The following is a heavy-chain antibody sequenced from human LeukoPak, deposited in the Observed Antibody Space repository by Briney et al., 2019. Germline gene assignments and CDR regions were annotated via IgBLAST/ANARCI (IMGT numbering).Heavy chain of an antibody. CDR3: ARANFLYCSSTTCLFDY. D-gene: IGHD2-2*01. CDR1: GYTFTDYY. CDR2: INPNDGDT. V-gene: IGHV1-2*01. Sequence: GASVTVSCKASGYTFTDYYMHWVRQAPGQGFEWMGWINPNDGDTNYAQKFQGRLTSTRDMSISTAHMEVSMLRSDDTAVYYCARANFLYCSSTTCLFDYWGQGTLVTVSS. J-gene: IGHJ4*02.